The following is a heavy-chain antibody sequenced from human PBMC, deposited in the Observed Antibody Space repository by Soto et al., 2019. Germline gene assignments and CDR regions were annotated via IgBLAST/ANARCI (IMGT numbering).Heavy chain of an antibody. CDR3: AREHPIGVPAVANPFDF. Sequence: PSETLSLTCTVSGDSIGSYHWSWVRQPPGKGLEWIAFMFSRGIGNYNPSLKSRVTISVDTSKSQFSLKLTSVTAADAAMSDCAREHPIGVPAVANPFDFFGKGNLVTFCS. D-gene: IGHD6-25*01. J-gene: IGHJ4*02. CDR2: MFSRGIG. CDR1: GDSIGSYH. V-gene: IGHV4-59*01.